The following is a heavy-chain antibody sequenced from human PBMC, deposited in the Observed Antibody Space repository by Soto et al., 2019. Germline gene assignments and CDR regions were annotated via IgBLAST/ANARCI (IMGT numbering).Heavy chain of an antibody. D-gene: IGHD2-15*01. CDR3: ARASLGYCSGGSCYGDWYFDL. V-gene: IGHV3-33*01. CDR1: GFTFSSYG. J-gene: IGHJ2*01. Sequence: QVQLVESGGGVVQPGRPLRLSCAASGFTFSSYGMHWVRQAPGKGLEWVAVIWYDGSNKYYADSVKGRFTISRDNSKNTLYLQMNSLRAEDTAVYYCARASLGYCSGGSCYGDWYFDLWGRGTLVTVSS. CDR2: IWYDGSNK.